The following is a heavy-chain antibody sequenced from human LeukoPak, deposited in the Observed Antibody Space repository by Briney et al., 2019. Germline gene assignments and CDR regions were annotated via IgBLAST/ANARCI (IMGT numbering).Heavy chain of an antibody. J-gene: IGHJ4*02. CDR2: INPNSGGT. Sequence: GASVKVSCKASGYTFTGYYMHWVRQAPGQGLEWMGWINPNSGGTNYAQKFQGRVTMTRDTSISTAYMELSRLRSDDTAVYYCARLPEIAAPADFDYWGQGTLVTVSS. CDR1: GYTFTGYY. V-gene: IGHV1-2*02. CDR3: ARLPEIAAPADFDY. D-gene: IGHD6-6*01.